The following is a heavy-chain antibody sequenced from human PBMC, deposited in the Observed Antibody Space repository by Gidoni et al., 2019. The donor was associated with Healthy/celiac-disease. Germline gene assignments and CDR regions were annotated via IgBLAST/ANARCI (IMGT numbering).Heavy chain of an antibody. CDR3: ARDSHYYYGSGILYYYYGMDV. Sequence: QVQLQESGPGLVKPSETLSLTCTVSGGSISSYYWTWIRQPAGKGLEWIGRIYTSGSTNYNPSLKSRVTMSVDTSKNQFSLKLSSVTAADTAVYYCARDSHYYYGSGILYYYYGMDVWGQGTTVTVSS. D-gene: IGHD3-10*01. CDR1: GGSISSYY. J-gene: IGHJ6*02. CDR2: IYTSGST. V-gene: IGHV4-4*07.